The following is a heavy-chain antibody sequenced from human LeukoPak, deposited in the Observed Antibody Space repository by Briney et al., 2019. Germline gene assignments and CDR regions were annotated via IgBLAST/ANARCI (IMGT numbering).Heavy chain of an antibody. J-gene: IGHJ4*02. CDR1: GGSISSYY. V-gene: IGHV4-59*01. CDR3: ARYTEMGPYYFDY. CDR2: IYYSGST. D-gene: IGHD2-2*02. Sequence: TTSETLSLTCTVSGGSISSYYWSWVRQPPGKGLEWIGYIYYSGSTNYNPSLKSRVTISVDTSKNQFSLKLSSVTAADTAVYYCARYTEMGPYYFDYWGQGTLVTVSS.